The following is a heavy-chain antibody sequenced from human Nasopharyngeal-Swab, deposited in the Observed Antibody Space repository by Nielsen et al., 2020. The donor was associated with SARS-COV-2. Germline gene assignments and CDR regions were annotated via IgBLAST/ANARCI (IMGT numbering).Heavy chain of an antibody. D-gene: IGHD1-26*01. CDR1: GYTLTELS. V-gene: IGHV1-24*01. J-gene: IGHJ3*02. CDR2: FDPEDGET. CDR3: ATVAVGATPGGAFDI. Sequence: GESLKISCKVSGYTLTELSMHWVRQAPGKGLEWMGGFDPEDGETIYAQKFQGRVTMTEDTSTDTAYMELSSLRSEDTAVYYCATVAVGATPGGAFDIWGQGTMVTVSS.